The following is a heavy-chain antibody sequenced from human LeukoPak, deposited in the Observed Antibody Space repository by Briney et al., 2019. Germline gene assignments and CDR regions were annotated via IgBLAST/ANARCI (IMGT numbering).Heavy chain of an antibody. CDR1: GFTFSSYA. CDR2: ISYDGSNK. J-gene: IGHJ4*02. D-gene: IGHD5-24*01. Sequence: PGGSLRLSCAASGFTFSSYAMHWVRQAPGKGLEWVAVISYDGSNKYYADSVKGRFTISRDNSKNTLYLQMNSLRAEDTAVYYCARDPIRRDGYNYDLIDYWGQGTLVTVSS. V-gene: IGHV3-30-3*01. CDR3: ARDPIRRDGYNYDLIDY.